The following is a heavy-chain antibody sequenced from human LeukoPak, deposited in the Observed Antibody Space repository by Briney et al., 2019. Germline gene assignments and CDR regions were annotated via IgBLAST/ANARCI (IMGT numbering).Heavy chain of an antibody. J-gene: IGHJ4*02. Sequence: TGGSLRLSCGASGFTFSSYWMSWVRQAPGKGLEWVANIKHDGSEKYYVDSVKGRFPISRDNAKNSLYLQMNSLRAEDTAVYYCARDFAAAAKGAHWGQGTLVTVSS. CDR1: GFTFSSYW. CDR2: IKHDGSEK. CDR3: ARDFAAAAKGAH. V-gene: IGHV3-7*01. D-gene: IGHD2-2*01.